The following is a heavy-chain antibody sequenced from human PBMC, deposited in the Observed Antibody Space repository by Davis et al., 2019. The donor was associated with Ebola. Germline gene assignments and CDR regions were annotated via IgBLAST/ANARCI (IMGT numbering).Heavy chain of an antibody. V-gene: IGHV3-74*01. CDR2: IKTDGSYT. CDR3: ARDMGRG. CDR1: GFTFSSYW. J-gene: IGHJ4*02. Sequence: GESLKISCAASGFTFSSYWMHWVRQAPGKGLVWVSRIKTDGSYTNYADSVKGRFTISRDNAKNSLYLQMNSLRAEDTAVYYCARDMGRGWGQGTLVTVSS. D-gene: IGHD3-10*01.